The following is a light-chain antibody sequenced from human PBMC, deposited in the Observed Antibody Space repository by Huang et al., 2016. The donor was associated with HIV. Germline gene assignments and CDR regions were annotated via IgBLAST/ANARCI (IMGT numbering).Light chain of an antibody. Sequence: DIVMTQSPDSLAVSLGERATINCKSSQSVLDNSNTKNCLAWFQQKPGQPPKLLIYWASSRESGVPDRFSGSGSGTDFTLTISSLQAENVAVYYCHQYYNTPYTFGQGTKLEIK. CDR2: WAS. J-gene: IGKJ2*01. V-gene: IGKV4-1*01. CDR3: HQYYNTPYT. CDR1: QSVLDNSNTKNC.